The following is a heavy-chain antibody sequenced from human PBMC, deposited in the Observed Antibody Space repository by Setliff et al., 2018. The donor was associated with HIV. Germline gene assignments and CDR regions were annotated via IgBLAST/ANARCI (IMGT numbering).Heavy chain of an antibody. CDR1: GGSFSGSY. CDR3: ARRDRSGFYYWYFDL. Sequence: PSETLSLTCAVYGGSFSGSYWSWIRQPPGKGLEWIGEINHSGSTNYNPSLKSRVTISVDTYKNQFSLKLSSVTAADTAVYYCARRDRSGFYYWYFDLWGRGTLVTVSS. CDR2: INHSGST. J-gene: IGHJ2*01. D-gene: IGHD3-22*01. V-gene: IGHV4-34*01.